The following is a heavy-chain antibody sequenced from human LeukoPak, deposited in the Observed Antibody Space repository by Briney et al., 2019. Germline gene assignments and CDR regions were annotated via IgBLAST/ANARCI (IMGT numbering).Heavy chain of an antibody. J-gene: IGHJ4*02. Sequence: ASVKVSCKASGYTFTGYYMHWVRQAPGQGLVWMGWINPNSGDTKYAQNFQGRVTMTRDTSIITAYMELSSLRSDDTAVYYCARSQIHDYWGQGTLVTVSS. V-gene: IGHV1-2*02. CDR1: GYTFTGYY. CDR2: INPNSGDT. CDR3: ARSQIHDY.